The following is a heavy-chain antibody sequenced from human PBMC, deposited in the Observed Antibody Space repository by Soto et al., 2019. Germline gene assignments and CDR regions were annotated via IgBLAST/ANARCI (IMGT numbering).Heavy chain of an antibody. D-gene: IGHD7-27*01. J-gene: IGHJ6*02. CDR2: IYDSGNT. V-gene: IGHV4-4*02. CDR1: GDSITTYKW. CDR3: ATCQLGEYYYAMDI. Sequence: SETLSLTCGVSGDSITTYKWWTWIRQTPGKGLEWIGEIYDSGNTRYNPSLKSRVTISKDTSKNELSLKLNSVTVADTAVYYCATCQLGEYYYAMDIWGQGTTVTVSS.